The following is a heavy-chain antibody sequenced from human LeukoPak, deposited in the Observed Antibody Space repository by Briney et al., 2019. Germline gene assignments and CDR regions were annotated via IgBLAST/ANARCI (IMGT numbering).Heavy chain of an antibody. CDR1: AFTFRNYA. Sequence: GGSLRLSCAASAFTFRNYAMSWVRQAPGKGLQWVSAISGSGGGTYYADSVKGRFTISRDNSKNTVYLQMNSLRAEDTAVYYCARVKAPTYYPAAFDIWGQGTMVTVSS. J-gene: IGHJ3*02. CDR2: ISGSGGGT. V-gene: IGHV3-23*01. D-gene: IGHD3-10*01. CDR3: ARVKAPTYYPAAFDI.